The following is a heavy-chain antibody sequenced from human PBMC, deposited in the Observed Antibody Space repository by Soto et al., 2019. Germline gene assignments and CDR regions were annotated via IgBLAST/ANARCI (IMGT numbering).Heavy chain of an antibody. V-gene: IGHV4-30-4*01. J-gene: IGHJ3*02. Sequence: SETLSLTCTVSGGSISSGDYYWSWIRQPPGKGLEWIGYIYYSGSTYYNPSLKSRVTISVDTSKNQFSLKLSSVTAADTAVYYCARDIVVVVAATTGDAFDIWGQGTMVTVSS. CDR1: GGSISSGDYY. CDR2: IYYSGST. CDR3: ARDIVVVVAATTGDAFDI. D-gene: IGHD2-15*01.